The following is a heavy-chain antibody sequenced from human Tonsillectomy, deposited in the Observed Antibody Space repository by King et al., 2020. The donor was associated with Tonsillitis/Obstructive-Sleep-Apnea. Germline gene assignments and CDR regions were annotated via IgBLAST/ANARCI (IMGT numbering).Heavy chain of an antibody. D-gene: IGHD1-26*01. CDR1: GGSFSGYY. Sequence: VQLTQWGAGLLKPSETLSLTCAVYGGSFSGYYWSWIRQPPGKGLEWIGEINHSGSTNYNPSLKSRVTISVDTSKNQFSLKLSSVTAADTAVYYCARGKDGIVGALVDYWGQGTLVTVSS. V-gene: IGHV4-34*01. CDR3: ARGKDGIVGALVDY. CDR2: INHSGST. J-gene: IGHJ4*02.